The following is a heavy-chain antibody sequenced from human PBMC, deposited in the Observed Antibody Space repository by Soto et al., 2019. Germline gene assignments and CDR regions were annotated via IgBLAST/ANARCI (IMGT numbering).Heavy chain of an antibody. V-gene: IGHV3-30*18. CDR3: AKDPHVWSPSTRPSYFDA. CDR2: VSLDGSSE. D-gene: IGHD3-3*02. CDR1: GFTFSTYG. Sequence: QVHLVESGGGVVQPGRSLRLSCTGSGFTFSTYGLHWVRQAPGKGLEWVVGVSLDGSSEAYADSVKGRFTISRDNSNNTLYLEMHSLRPGDTAGYYYAKDPHVWSPSTRPSYFDAWGQGTVVTVSS. J-gene: IGHJ4*02.